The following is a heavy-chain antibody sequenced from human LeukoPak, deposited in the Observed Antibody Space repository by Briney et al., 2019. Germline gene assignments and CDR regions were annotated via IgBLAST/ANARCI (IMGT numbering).Heavy chain of an antibody. CDR2: IYSGDST. CDR3: ARALGDAFDI. Sequence: PGGSLRLSCAASGFPFSSNYMSWVRQAPGKGLEGVSVIYSGDSTFYADSVKGRFTISRDNSKNTLYLQMNSLRAENTAVYYCARALGDAFDIWGQGTMVTVSS. J-gene: IGHJ3*02. V-gene: IGHV3-53*01. D-gene: IGHD3-16*01. CDR1: GFPFSSNY.